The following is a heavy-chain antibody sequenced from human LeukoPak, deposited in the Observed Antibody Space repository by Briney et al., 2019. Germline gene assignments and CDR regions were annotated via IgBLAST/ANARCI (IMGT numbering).Heavy chain of an antibody. CDR3: AKNAYSSGWYMYFFDD. D-gene: IGHD6-19*01. CDR1: GFTFSNYA. J-gene: IGHJ4*02. Sequence: GGSLRLSCAASGFTFSNYAMGWVRQVPGKGLEWVSAINDSGDSTDYADSVKGRFTISRDNSMNTLYLQMNSLRTEDTAVYYCAKNAYSSGWYMYFFDDWGQGTLVTVSS. V-gene: IGHV3-23*01. CDR2: INDSGDST.